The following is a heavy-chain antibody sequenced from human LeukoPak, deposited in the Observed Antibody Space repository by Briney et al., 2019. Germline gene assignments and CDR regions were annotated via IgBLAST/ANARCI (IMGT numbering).Heavy chain of an antibody. CDR3: AKPPPSSYYYYYGMDV. D-gene: IGHD6-13*01. Sequence: TGGSLRLSCAASGFTFSSYWMSWVRQAPGKGLEWVANIKEDGSQKYYVDSVKGRFTISRDNAKNSLYLQMNSLRAEDTAVYYCAKPPPSSYYYYYGMDVWGQGTTVTVSS. J-gene: IGHJ6*02. CDR2: IKEDGSQK. CDR1: GFTFSSYW. V-gene: IGHV3-7*03.